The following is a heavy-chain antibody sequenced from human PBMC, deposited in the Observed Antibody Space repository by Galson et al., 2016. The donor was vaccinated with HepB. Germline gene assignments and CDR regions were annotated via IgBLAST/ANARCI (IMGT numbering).Heavy chain of an antibody. CDR3: AKDQCSGGDCFTCFDN. CDR2: INPHSGAT. CDR1: EYTFTAYY. Sequence: SVKVSCKASEYTFTAYYLHWVRQAPGQGLEWMGWINPHSGATNYAKKFQGRVTMTRDTSISTASVELRSLRSDDTAIYYCAKDQCSGGDCFTCFDNWDQGTLVIGSS. V-gene: IGHV1-2*02. D-gene: IGHD2-21*02. J-gene: IGHJ4*02.